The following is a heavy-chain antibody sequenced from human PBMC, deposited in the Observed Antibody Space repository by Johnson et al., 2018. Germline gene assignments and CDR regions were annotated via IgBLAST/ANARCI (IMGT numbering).Heavy chain of an antibody. J-gene: IGHJ3*02. Sequence: QVQLQESGPGLVKPSGTLSLICVVSGGSISTNNWWSWVRQPPGKGPEWMGEINHAGSTHYNPSLEIRVTITVGTSKNQFSLNWGPVTGADTAVYFCARVMKDGGGAVYAFDIWGQGTMVTVSS. CDR2: INHAGST. CDR3: ARVMKDGGGAVYAFDI. D-gene: IGHD3-10*01. V-gene: IGHV4-4*02. CDR1: GGSISTNNW.